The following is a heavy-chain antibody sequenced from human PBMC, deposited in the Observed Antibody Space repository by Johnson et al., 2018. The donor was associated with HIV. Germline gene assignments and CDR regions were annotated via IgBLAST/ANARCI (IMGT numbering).Heavy chain of an antibody. Sequence: VQLVESGGGVVQPGRSLRLSCAASGFTVSSRFMSWVRQAPGKELEWVSFMYTGGSTDYADSVKGRFIMSRDNSKNILHLQMNSLRPDDTAVYYCARATVESAFDIWGQGTMVTVSS. CDR1: GFTVSSRF. CDR3: ARATVESAFDI. J-gene: IGHJ3*02. CDR2: MYTGGST. D-gene: IGHD4-23*01. V-gene: IGHV3-66*01.